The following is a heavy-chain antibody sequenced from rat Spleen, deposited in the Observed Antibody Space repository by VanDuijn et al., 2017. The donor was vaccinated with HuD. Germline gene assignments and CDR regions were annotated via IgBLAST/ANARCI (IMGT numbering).Heavy chain of an antibody. J-gene: IGHJ2*01. CDR1: GYSITSSYR. CDR2: VNSAGST. D-gene: IGHD1-2*01. CDR3: ARHGSYIY. Sequence: EVHLQESGPGLVKPSQSLSLTCSVTGYSITSSYRWNWIRRFPGNKLEWMGYVNSAGSTTYNPSLKSRISITRDTSKNQFFLQLNSVTTEDTATYYCARHGSYIYWGQGVMVTVSS. V-gene: IGHV3-3*01.